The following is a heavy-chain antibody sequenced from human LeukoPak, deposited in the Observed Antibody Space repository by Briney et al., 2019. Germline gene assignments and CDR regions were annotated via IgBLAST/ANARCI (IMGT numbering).Heavy chain of an antibody. CDR1: GFAFSNYD. Sequence: PGGSLRLSCAASGFAFSNYDMLWVRQVTGKGLEWVSAINTAADTYYPDSMKGRFTISRENAKSSLYLQMNSLRVGDTAVYYCVRAPPGTGWLIDHWGQGTLVAVSS. D-gene: IGHD6-19*01. V-gene: IGHV3-13*04. J-gene: IGHJ4*02. CDR3: VRAPPGTGWLIDH. CDR2: INTAADT.